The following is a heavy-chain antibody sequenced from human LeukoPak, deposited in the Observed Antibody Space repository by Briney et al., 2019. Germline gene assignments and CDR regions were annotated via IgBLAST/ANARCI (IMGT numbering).Heavy chain of an antibody. J-gene: IGHJ4*02. CDR2: INPNSGGT. CDR1: GYTFTGYY. Sequence: GASVKVSCKASGYTFTGYYMHWVRQTPGQGLEWMGWINPNSGGTNYAQKFQGRVTMTRDTSISTAYMELSRLRSDDTAVYYCVRERHYYDSSGYDYWGQGTLVTVSS. V-gene: IGHV1-2*02. D-gene: IGHD3-22*01. CDR3: VRERHYYDSSGYDY.